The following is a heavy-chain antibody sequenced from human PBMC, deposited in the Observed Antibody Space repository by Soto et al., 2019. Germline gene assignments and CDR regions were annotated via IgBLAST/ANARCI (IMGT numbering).Heavy chain of an antibody. D-gene: IGHD5-12*01. CDR1: GFTFSSYG. CDR3: ARDRRGYSGYVDAFDI. CDR2: IWYDGSNK. J-gene: IGHJ3*02. V-gene: IGHV3-33*01. Sequence: QVQLVESGGGVVQPGRSLRLSCAASGFTFSSYGMHWVRQAPGKGLEWVAVIWYDGSNKYYADSVKGRFTISRDNSKNTLYLQMNSLRAEDTAGYYCARDRRGYSGYVDAFDIWGQGTMVTVSS.